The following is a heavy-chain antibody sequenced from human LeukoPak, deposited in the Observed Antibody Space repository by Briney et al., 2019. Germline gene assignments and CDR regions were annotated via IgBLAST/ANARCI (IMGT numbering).Heavy chain of an antibody. CDR2: ISSSGSTI. CDR3: AIDPSGSSHFDY. V-gene: IGHV3-48*03. J-gene: IGHJ4*02. Sequence: GGSLRLSCAASGFTLSSYEMDWVRQAPGKGLEWVSYISSSGSTIYYADSVKGRFTISRDNAKNSLYLQMNSLRAEDTAVYYCAIDPSGSSHFDYWGQGTLVTVSS. D-gene: IGHD1-26*01. CDR1: GFTLSSYE.